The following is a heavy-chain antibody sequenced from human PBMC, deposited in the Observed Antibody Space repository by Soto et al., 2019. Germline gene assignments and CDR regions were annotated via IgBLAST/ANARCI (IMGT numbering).Heavy chain of an antibody. CDR1: GFSLSNARMG. J-gene: IGHJ5*02. V-gene: IGHV2-26*01. D-gene: IGHD3-22*01. CDR2: IFSNDEK. Sequence: SGPTLVNPTETLTLTCTVSGFSLSNARMGVSWIRQPPGKALEWLAHIFSNDEKSYSTSLKSRLTISKDTSKSQVVLTMTNMDPVDTATYYCARRTTMIVVASTSDWFDPWGQGTLVTVSS. CDR3: ARRTTMIVVASTSDWFDP.